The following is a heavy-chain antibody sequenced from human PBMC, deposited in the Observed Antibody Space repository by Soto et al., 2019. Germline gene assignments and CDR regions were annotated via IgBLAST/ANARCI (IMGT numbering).Heavy chain of an antibody. Sequence: EVQLLESGGGLVQPGGSLRLSCAVSGFSVSTYVMGWVRQAPGKGLEWVSGISVSGGSTYYADSVKGRFAISRDNSKNTLYLQMNSLRAGDTAIYYCVKGWLDYWGQGTLVSVSS. CDR2: ISVSGGST. CDR1: GFSVSTYV. CDR3: VKGWLDY. J-gene: IGHJ4*02. V-gene: IGHV3-23*01.